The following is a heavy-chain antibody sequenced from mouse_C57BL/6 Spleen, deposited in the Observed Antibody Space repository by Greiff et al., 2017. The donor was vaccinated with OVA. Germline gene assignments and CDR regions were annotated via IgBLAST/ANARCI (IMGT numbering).Heavy chain of an antibody. CDR2: INPNNGGT. V-gene: IGHV1-26*01. J-gene: IGHJ2*01. CDR3: ARERNYSNYVDDY. D-gene: IGHD2-5*01. CDR1: GYTFTDYY. Sequence: VQLQQSGPELVKPGASVKISCKASGYTFTDYYMNWVKQSHGKSLEWIGDINPNNGGTSYNQKFKGKATLTVDKSSSTAYMELRSLTSEDSAVYYCARERNYSNYVDDYWGQGTTLTVSS.